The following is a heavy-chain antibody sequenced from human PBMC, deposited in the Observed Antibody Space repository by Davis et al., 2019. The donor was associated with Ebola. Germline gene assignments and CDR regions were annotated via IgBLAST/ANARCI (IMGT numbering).Heavy chain of an antibody. CDR1: GYSFTSNW. J-gene: IGHJ4*02. CDR2: VDPRDSYA. D-gene: IGHD4/OR15-4a*01. CDR3: VRQESLYGAIDY. V-gene: IGHV5-10-1*04. Sequence: GGSLRLSCKASGYSFTSNWISWVRQMPGKGLEWMGRVDPRDSYANYSPSFEGQVTISVDRSISTAHLQWSSLKASDTAIYYCVRQESLYGAIDYWGQGTLVTVSS.